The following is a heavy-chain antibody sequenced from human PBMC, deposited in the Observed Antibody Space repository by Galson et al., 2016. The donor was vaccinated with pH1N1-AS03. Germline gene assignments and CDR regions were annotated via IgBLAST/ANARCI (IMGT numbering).Heavy chain of an antibody. V-gene: IGHV5-51*01. CDR1: GYSFTGSW. J-gene: IGHJ6*02. D-gene: IGHD1-1*01. CDR2: IYPGDSDT. Sequence: QSGAEVKKPGESLKISCKGSGYSFTGSWIDWVRQVPGKGLEWMGVIYPGDSDTKYSPAFHGHVTISVDTSIRTAFLEWSSLKASDTAIYYCARRGREETNEGGLDVWGQGTTVTVSS. CDR3: ARRGREETNEGGLDV.